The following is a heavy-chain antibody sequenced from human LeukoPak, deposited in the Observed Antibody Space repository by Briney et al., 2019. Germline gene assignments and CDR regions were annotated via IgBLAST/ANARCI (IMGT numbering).Heavy chain of an antibody. Sequence: SETLSLTCAVYGGSFSGYYWSWVRQPPGKGLEWIGEINHSGSTNYNPSLKSRVTISVDTSKNQFSLKLSSVTAADTAVYYCARLPGRNYYGSGSYYYYYYMDVWGKGTTVTVSS. CDR1: GGSFSGYY. D-gene: IGHD3-10*01. J-gene: IGHJ6*03. CDR2: INHSGST. CDR3: ARLPGRNYYGSGSYYYYYYMDV. V-gene: IGHV4-34*01.